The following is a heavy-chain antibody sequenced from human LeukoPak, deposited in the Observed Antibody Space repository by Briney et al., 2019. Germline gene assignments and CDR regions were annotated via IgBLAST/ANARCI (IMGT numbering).Heavy chain of an antibody. V-gene: IGHV3-33*01. D-gene: IGHD4-17*01. CDR2: IWHDGSKT. J-gene: IGHJ4*02. CDR3: ARDPATVASHFDY. Sequence: GGSLRLSCVASGFIFSRYDMHWVRQAPGKGLEWVALIWHDGSKTHYADSVKGRFTISRDDSKSTLYVQMNSLRVEDTAVYYCARDPATVASHFDYWGQGALVTVSS. CDR1: GFIFSRYD.